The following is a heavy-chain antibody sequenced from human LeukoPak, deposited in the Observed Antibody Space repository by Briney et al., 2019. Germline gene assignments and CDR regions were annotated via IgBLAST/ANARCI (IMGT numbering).Heavy chain of an antibody. CDR3: ARDQGLTAPPPYGLDV. CDR1: RGTFISSA. V-gene: IGHV1-69*04. J-gene: IGHJ6*02. CDR2: IIPVLNIT. Sequence: GASVNVSCKTSRGTFISSAITWVRQAPGQGREWMGRIIPVLNITRYTQKFQGRVKITADTSTSTVYMELSSLRSEETAVYYCARDQGLTAPPPYGLDVWGQGTTVTVSS. D-gene: IGHD5-18*01.